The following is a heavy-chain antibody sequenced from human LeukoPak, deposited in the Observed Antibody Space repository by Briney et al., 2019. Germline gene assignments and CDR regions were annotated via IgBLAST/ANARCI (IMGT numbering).Heavy chain of an antibody. V-gene: IGHV4-38-2*02. CDR1: GYSISSGYY. CDR3: ARGRGTVRSNYMDV. CDR2: IYHSGST. Sequence: SETLSLTCTVSGYSISSGYYWGWIRQPPGKGLEWIGSIYHSGSTYYNPSLKSRVTISVDTSKNQFSLKLSSVTAADTAVYYCARGRGTVRSNYMDVWGKGTTVTVSS. J-gene: IGHJ6*03. D-gene: IGHD4-17*01.